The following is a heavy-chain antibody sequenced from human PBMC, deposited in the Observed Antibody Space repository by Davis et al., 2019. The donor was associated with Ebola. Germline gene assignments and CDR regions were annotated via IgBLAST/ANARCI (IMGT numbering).Heavy chain of an antibody. D-gene: IGHD3-3*01. J-gene: IGHJ2*01. CDR1: GGSFSGYY. V-gene: IGHV4-34*01. Sequence: MPSETLSLTCAVYGGSFSGYYWSWIRQPPGKGLEWIGEINHSGSTNYNPSLKSRVTISVDTSKNQFSLKLSSVTAADTAVYYCARGQMSAILRFLEWLTVWYFDLWGRGTLVTASS. CDR2: INHSGST. CDR3: ARGQMSAILRFLEWLTVWYFDL.